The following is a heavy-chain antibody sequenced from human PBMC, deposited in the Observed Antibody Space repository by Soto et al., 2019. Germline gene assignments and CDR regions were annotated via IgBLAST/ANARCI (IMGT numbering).Heavy chain of an antibody. V-gene: IGHV4-59*01. CDR1: GGSISRYY. CDR2: IYDSENS. CDR3: ARAGGCSGGICYGAFDI. D-gene: IGHD2-15*01. J-gene: IGHJ3*02. Sequence: QVQLQESGPGLVKPSETLSLTCSVSGGSISRYYWNWIRQPPGQGLEWIGFIYDSENSNYNPSLKSRVTISIDTSKNQFSLKLNSVTAADTAVYYCARAGGCSGGICYGAFDIWGQGTMVTVSS.